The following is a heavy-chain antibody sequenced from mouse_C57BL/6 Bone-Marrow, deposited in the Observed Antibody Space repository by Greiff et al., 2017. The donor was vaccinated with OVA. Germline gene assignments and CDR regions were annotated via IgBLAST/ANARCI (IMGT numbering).Heavy chain of an antibody. D-gene: IGHD3-2*02. V-gene: IGHV2-5*01. CDR1: GFSFTSYG. CDR3: AKNQELSYDAMDY. J-gene: IGHJ4*01. Sequence: VKLMESGPGLVQPSQSLSITCTVSGFSFTSYGVHWVRQSPGKGLEWLGVIWRGGSTDYNEAFMSRLSITKDNSKSQVFFKMNSLQADDTAIYYCAKNQELSYDAMDYWGQGTSVTVSS. CDR2: IWRGGST.